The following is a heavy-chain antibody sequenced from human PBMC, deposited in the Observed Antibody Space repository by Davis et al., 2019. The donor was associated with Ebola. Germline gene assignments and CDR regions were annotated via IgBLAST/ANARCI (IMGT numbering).Heavy chain of an antibody. Sequence: AASVKVSCKASGYTFTSYAMHWVRQAPGQRLEWMGWINTGNGNMKYSQKFQGRVTITRDTSATTAYMELSSLRSEDTAVYYCARDWPYHAGVLSDPWGQGIPVTVSS. CDR3: ARDWPYHAGVLSDP. V-gene: IGHV1-3*04. D-gene: IGHD1-1*01. CDR1: GYTFTSYA. J-gene: IGHJ5*02. CDR2: INTGNGNM.